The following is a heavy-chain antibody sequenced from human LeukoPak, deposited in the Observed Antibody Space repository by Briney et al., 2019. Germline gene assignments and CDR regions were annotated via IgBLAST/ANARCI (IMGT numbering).Heavy chain of an antibody. V-gene: IGHV3-30*01. CDR3: ARDPTIAAGTYYFDY. CDR2: ISYDGSNK. J-gene: IGHJ4*02. D-gene: IGHD6-13*01. CDR1: GFTFSSYA. Sequence: GGALRLSCAASGFTFSSYAMHWVRQAPGKGLEGVAVISYDGSNKYYADSVKGRFTISRDNSKNTLYLQMNSLRAEDTAVYYCARDPTIAAGTYYFDYWGQGTLVSVSS.